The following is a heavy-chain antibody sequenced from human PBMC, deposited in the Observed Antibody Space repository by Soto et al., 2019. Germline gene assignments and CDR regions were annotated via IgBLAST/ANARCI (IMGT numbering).Heavy chain of an antibody. J-gene: IGHJ6*02. CDR3: AKTLTNLAALGGWYRYYYYGMDV. V-gene: IGHV3-30*18. Sequence: GGSLRLSCAASGFTFSSYGMHWVRQAPGKGLEWVAVISYDGSNKYYADSVKGRFTISRDNSKNTLYLQMNSLRAEDTAVYYCAKTLTNLAALGGWYRYYYYGMDVWGQGTTVTVSS. D-gene: IGHD6-19*01. CDR1: GFTFSSYG. CDR2: ISYDGSNK.